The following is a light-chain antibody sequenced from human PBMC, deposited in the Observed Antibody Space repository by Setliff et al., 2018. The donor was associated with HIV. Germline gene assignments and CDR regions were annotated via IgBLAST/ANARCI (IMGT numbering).Light chain of an antibody. V-gene: IGKV4-1*01. CDR1: QNLLYTNKKNY. CDR2: WAS. Sequence: DIVMAQSPASLTVSLGERATIYCTSSQNLLYTNKKNYLAWYQQKPGQPPKLLLYWASTRESGVPDRFSGSGSGTHFTLTINSLQAEDVALYYCLQYYATPRTFGQGTRWIS. J-gene: IGKJ1*01. CDR3: LQYYATPRT.